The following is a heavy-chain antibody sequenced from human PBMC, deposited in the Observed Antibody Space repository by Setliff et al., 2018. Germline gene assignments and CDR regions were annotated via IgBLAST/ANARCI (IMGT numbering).Heavy chain of an antibody. CDR2: INHSGGST. CDR1: GFTFNRFA. Sequence: PGGSLRLSCAASGFTFNRFAMSWVRQTPGKGLEWVSAINHSGGSTYYADSVKGRFTVSRDNSKNTLSLQMYSLRTEDTALYYCARERHLLSTVVIFGLFDFWGQGALVTSPQ. J-gene: IGHJ4*02. V-gene: IGHV3-23*01. D-gene: IGHD3-3*01. CDR3: ARERHLLSTVVIFGLFDF.